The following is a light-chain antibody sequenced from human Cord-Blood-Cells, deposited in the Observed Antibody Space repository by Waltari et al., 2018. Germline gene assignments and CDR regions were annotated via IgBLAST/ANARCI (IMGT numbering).Light chain of an antibody. CDR3: QVWDSSSDHPYV. CDR1: NIGSKS. CDR2: YDS. Sequence: SYVLTQPPSVSVAPGKTARITCGGNNIGSKSVHWYQQKPGQAPVLVIYYDSDRPSGIRERFSGSNSGNTATLTISRVEAGDEADYYCQVWDSSSDHPYVFGTGTKVTVL. V-gene: IGLV3-21*04. J-gene: IGLJ1*01.